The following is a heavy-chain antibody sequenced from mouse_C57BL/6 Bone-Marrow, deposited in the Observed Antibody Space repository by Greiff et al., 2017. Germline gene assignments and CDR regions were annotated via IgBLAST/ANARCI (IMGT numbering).Heavy chain of an antibody. Sequence: VKLMESGPGLVQPSQSLSITCTASGFSLTSYGVPWVRQSPGKGLEWLGVIWRGGSTDYNAAFMSRLSTTKDNSKSQVFFKMNSLQADDAAIYYCANRPFDYWGQGTTLTVSS. CDR1: GFSLTSYG. CDR3: ANRPFDY. J-gene: IGHJ2*01. V-gene: IGHV2-5*01. CDR2: IWRGGST.